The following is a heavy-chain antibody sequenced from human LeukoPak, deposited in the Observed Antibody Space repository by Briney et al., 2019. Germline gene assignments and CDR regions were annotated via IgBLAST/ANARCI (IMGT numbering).Heavy chain of an antibody. CDR2: IIPIFGTA. D-gene: IGHD5-24*01. Sequence: ASVKVSCKASGYTFTGYYMHWVRQAPGQGLEWMGGIIPIFGTANYAQKFQGRVTITADKSTSTAYMELSSLRSEDTAVYYCARGFTRRDGYNTLGGAFDIWGQGTMVTVSS. CDR1: GYTFTGYY. J-gene: IGHJ3*02. CDR3: ARGFTRRDGYNTLGGAFDI. V-gene: IGHV1-69*06.